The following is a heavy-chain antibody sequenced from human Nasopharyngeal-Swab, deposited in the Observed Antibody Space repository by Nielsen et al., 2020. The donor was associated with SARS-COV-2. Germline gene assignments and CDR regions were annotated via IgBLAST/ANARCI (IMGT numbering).Heavy chain of an antibody. CDR3: ARVESECPADY. J-gene: IGHJ4*02. CDR1: GYTFTSYG. V-gene: IGHV1-18*04. CDR2: ISAYNGNT. D-gene: IGHD2/OR15-2a*01. Sequence: ASAQVSCKASGYTFTSYGISWLRQAPGQGLVWRVWISAYNGNTNYAQNLQGRVTMTTDTSTSTAYMELRSLRSDDTAVYYCARVESECPADYWGQGTLVTVSS.